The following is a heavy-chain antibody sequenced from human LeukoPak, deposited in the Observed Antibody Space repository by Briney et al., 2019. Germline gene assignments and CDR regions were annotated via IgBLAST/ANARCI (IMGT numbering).Heavy chain of an antibody. CDR3: AKDSSSWYATSKRNYYMDV. V-gene: IGHV3-30*02. Sequence: QTGGSLRLSCAASGFTFSSYGMHWVRQAPGKGLEWVAFIRYDGSNKYYADSVKGRFTISRDNSKNTLYLQMNSLRAEDTAVYYCAKDSSSWYATSKRNYYMDVWGKGTTVTISS. CDR1: GFTFSSYG. J-gene: IGHJ6*03. D-gene: IGHD6-13*01. CDR2: IRYDGSNK.